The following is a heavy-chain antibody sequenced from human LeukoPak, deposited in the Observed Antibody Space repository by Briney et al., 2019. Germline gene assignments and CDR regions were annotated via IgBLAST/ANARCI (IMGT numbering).Heavy chain of an antibody. V-gene: IGHV3-7*01. CDR2: IKQDGSEK. CDR1: GFTFSSYW. Sequence: GGSLRLSCAASGFTFSSYWMSWARQAPGKGLEWVANIKQDGSEKYYVASVKGRFTISRDNAKNSLYLQMNSLRAEDTAVYYCAREGARIAAAVGYWGQGTLVTVSS. J-gene: IGHJ4*02. CDR3: AREGARIAAAVGY. D-gene: IGHD6-13*01.